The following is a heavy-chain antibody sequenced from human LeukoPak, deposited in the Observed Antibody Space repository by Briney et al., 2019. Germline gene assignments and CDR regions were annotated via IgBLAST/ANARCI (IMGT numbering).Heavy chain of an antibody. J-gene: IGHJ6*03. CDR3: ARTSYDFWSGYYLPVYMDV. CDR2: INRSGTL. V-gene: IGHV4-34*01. D-gene: IGHD3-3*01. CDR1: GDPLSCHH. Sequence: SETLSLTCAVYGDPLSCHHGTFIRQPPGRGLEWIGEINRSGTLYSKPSLKSRVTISVDTSKNQFSLKLSSVTAADTAVYYCARTSYDFWSGYYLPVYMDVWGKGTTVTVSS.